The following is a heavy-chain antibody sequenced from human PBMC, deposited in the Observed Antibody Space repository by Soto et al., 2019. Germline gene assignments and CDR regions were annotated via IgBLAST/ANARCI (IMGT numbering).Heavy chain of an antibody. CDR1: GVTFSDYY. Sequence: QVQLVESGGGLVKPGGSLRLSCAASGVTFSDYYMSWIRQAPGKGLEWVSYISSSGSTIYYADSVKGRFTISRDNAKNSLYLQMNSLRAEDTAVYYCARELNYDILTGWIHYYGMDVWGQGTTVTVSS. CDR3: ARELNYDILTGWIHYYGMDV. V-gene: IGHV3-11*01. J-gene: IGHJ6*02. D-gene: IGHD3-9*01. CDR2: ISSSGSTI.